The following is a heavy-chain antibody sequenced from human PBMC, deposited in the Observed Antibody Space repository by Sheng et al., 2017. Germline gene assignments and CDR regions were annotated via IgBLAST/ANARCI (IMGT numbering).Heavy chain of an antibody. CDR1: GGSFSGYY. D-gene: IGHD3-3*01. CDR3: ARGRATVLRFLSGYPDYYYGMDV. V-gene: IGHV4-34*01. Sequence: QVQLQQWGAGLLKPSETLSLTCAVYGGSFSGYYWSWIRQPPGKGLEWIGEINHSGSTNYNPSLKSRVTISVDTSKNQFSLKLSSVTAADTAVYYCARGRATVLRFLSGYPDYYYGMDVWAKGHGH. J-gene: IGHJ6*02. CDR2: INHSGST.